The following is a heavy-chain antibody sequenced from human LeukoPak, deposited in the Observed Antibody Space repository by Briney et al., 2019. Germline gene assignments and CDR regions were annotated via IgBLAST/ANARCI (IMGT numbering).Heavy chain of an antibody. J-gene: IGHJ5*02. Sequence: PSETLSLTCAVYGGSFSGYYWSWIRQPPGKGLEWIGSIYYSGSTYYNPSLKSRVTISVDTSKNQFSLKLSSVTAADTAVYYCARLRYFDWLLSNWFDPWGQGTLVTVSS. CDR2: IYYSGST. D-gene: IGHD3-9*01. CDR1: GGSFSGYY. CDR3: ARLRYFDWLLSNWFDP. V-gene: IGHV4-34*01.